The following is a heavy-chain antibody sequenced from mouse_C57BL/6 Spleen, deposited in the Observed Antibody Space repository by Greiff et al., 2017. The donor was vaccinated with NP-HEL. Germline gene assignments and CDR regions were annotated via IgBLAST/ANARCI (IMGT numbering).Heavy chain of an antibody. V-gene: IGHV1-69*01. CDR3: ERRGDDYDGDAMDY. CDR1: GYTFTSYW. D-gene: IGHD2-4*01. Sequence: QVQLQQPGAELVMPGASVKLSCKASGYTFTSYWMHWVKQRPGQGLEWIGEIDPSDSYTNYNQKFKGKSTLTVDKSSSTAYMQLSSLTSEDSAVYYWERRGDDYDGDAMDYWGQGTSVTVSS. J-gene: IGHJ4*01. CDR2: IDPSDSYT.